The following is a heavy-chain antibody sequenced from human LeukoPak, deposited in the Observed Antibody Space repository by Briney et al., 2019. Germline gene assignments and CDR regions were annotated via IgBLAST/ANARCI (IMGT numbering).Heavy chain of an antibody. CDR3: ASPSGYSGYGFVY. V-gene: IGHV4-30-4*01. D-gene: IGHD5-12*01. CDR2: IYYSGST. J-gene: IGHJ4*02. Sequence: SQTLSLTCTVSGGSISSGDYYWGWIRQPPGKGLEWIGYIYYSGSTYYNPSLKSRVTISVDKSKNQFSLKLSSVTAADPAVYYCASPSGYSGYGFVYWGQGTLVTVSS. CDR1: GGSISSGDYY.